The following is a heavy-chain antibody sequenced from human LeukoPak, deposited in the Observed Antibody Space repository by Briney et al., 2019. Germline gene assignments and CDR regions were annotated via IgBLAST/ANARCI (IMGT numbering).Heavy chain of an antibody. CDR1: GYTFTSYY. CDR3: ARGDYYGSPKVVAA. D-gene: IGHD3-10*01. CDR2: INPNSGDT. V-gene: IGHV1-2*02. J-gene: IGHJ5*02. Sequence: GASVKVSYKASGYTFTSYYMHWVRQAPGQGLEWIGWINPNSGDTNYAQKFQDRVTMTRDTSISTAYIELNFLRSDDTAVFYCARGDYYGSPKVVAAWGQGTLVTVSS.